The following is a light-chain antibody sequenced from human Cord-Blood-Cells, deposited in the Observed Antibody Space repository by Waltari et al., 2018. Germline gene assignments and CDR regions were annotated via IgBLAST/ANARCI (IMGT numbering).Light chain of an antibody. V-gene: IGKV4-1*01. CDR2: WES. J-gene: IGKJ2*01. Sequence: DIVMTQSPDSLAVSLGERATINCKSSQSVLYSSSNKSELAWYKKKQGRSPKLRSAWESTRESGVRDRFSVSGSGTDFTRTISSLQAEDVAVYYCQQYYSTPPYTVGQGTKLEIK. CDR1: QSVLYSSSNKSE. CDR3: QQYYSTPPYT.